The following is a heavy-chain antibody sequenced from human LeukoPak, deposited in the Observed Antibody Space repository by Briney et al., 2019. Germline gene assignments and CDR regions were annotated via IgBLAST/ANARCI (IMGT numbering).Heavy chain of an antibody. CDR1: GFTLSSYW. D-gene: IGHD5-24*01. Sequence: GGSLRLSCAASGFTLSSYWMSWVRQAPGKGLEWVSYISSSGSTIYYADSVKGRFTISRDNAKNSLYLQMNSLRAEDTAVYYGASGRDREMATIKYWGQGTLVTVYS. V-gene: IGHV3-48*04. J-gene: IGHJ4*02. CDR3: ASGRDREMATIKY. CDR2: ISSSGSTI.